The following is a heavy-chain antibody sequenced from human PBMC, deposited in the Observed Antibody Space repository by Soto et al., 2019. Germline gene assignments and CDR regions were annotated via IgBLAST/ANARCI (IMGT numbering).Heavy chain of an antibody. D-gene: IGHD3-9*01. V-gene: IGHV1-18*01. CDR1: GYIFTSYG. J-gene: IGHJ3*02. CDR3: ARAAYDILTGYYNGGAFDI. Sequence: QVQLVQSGGEVKKPGASVKVSCKASGYIFTSYGISWVRQAPGQGLEWMGWISAYNGNTNYAQNLQGRVTMTTDTXXRXAXXEVRSLRSDDTAVYYCARAAYDILTGYYNGGAFDIWGQGTMVIVSS. CDR2: ISAYNGNT.